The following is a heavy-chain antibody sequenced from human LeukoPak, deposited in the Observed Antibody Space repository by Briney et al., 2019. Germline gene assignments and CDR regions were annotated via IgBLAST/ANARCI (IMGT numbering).Heavy chain of an antibody. J-gene: IGHJ4*02. CDR1: GYTFTSYD. D-gene: IGHD6-19*01. CDR3: ARSIAVANFDY. Sequence: ASVKVSCKASGYTFTSYDINWVRQAPGQGLEWMGWINPNSGGTNYAQKFQGRVTMTRDTSISTAYMELSRLRSDDTAVYYCARSIAVANFDYWGQGTLVTVSS. V-gene: IGHV1-2*02. CDR2: INPNSGGT.